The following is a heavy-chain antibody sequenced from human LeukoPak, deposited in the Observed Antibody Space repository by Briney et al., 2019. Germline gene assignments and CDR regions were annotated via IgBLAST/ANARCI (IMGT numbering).Heavy chain of an antibody. Sequence: SETLSLTCAVYGGSFSGYYWSWIRQPPGKGLEWIGEINHSGGTNYNPSLKSRVTISVDTSKNQFSLKLSSVTAADTAVYYCARGYSSSWYRMGVYFDYWGQGTLVTVSS. CDR3: ARGYSSSWYRMGVYFDY. CDR2: INHSGGT. CDR1: GGSFSGYY. D-gene: IGHD6-13*01. V-gene: IGHV4-34*01. J-gene: IGHJ4*02.